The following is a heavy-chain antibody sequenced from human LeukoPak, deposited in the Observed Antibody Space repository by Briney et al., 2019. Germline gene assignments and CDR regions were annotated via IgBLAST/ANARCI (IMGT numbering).Heavy chain of an antibody. V-gene: IGHV1-69*05. Sequence: SVKVSCKASGGTFSSYAISWVRQAPGQGLEWMGGIIPIFGTANYAQKFQGRVTITTDESTSTAYMELSSLRSEDTAVYYCARGDMEYSSSCSSDYWGQGTLVTVSS. CDR3: ARGDMEYSSSCSSDY. J-gene: IGHJ4*02. D-gene: IGHD6-6*01. CDR1: GGTFSSYA. CDR2: IIPIFGTA.